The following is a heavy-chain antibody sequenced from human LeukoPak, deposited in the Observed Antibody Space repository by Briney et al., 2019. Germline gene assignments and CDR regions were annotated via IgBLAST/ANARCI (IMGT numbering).Heavy chain of an antibody. V-gene: IGHV1-2*02. CDR3: ARVVGDVWGSYRLDY. CDR2: INPNSGGT. Sequence: ASVKVSCKASGYTFTGYYMHWVRQAPGQGLKWMGWINPNSGGTNYAQKFQGRVTMTRDTSISTAYMELSRLRSDDTAVYYCARVVGDVWGSYRLDYWGQGTLVTVSS. J-gene: IGHJ4*02. D-gene: IGHD3-16*02. CDR1: GYTFTGYY.